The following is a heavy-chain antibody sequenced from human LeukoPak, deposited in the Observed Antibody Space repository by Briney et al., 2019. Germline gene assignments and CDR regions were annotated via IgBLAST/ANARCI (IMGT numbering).Heavy chain of an antibody. Sequence: ASVKVSCKLSGHTLSDFSMHWVRQATGQGLEWMGWMNPNSGNTGYAQKFQGRVTMTRNTSISTAYMELSSLRSEDTAVYYCARGARGYYDSSGYYPFDYWGQGTLVTVSS. D-gene: IGHD3-22*01. CDR2: MNPNSGNT. J-gene: IGHJ4*02. V-gene: IGHV1-8*02. CDR3: ARGARGYYDSSGYYPFDY. CDR1: GHTLSDFS.